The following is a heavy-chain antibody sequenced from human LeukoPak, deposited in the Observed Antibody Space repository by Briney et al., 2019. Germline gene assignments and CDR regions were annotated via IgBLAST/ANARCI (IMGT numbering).Heavy chain of an antibody. CDR2: ISGSGGST. Sequence: GGSLRVSCAASGFAFSSYAMSWVRQAPGKRLEWVSAISGSGGSTYYADSVRGRFPISRDNSKNTLYLQMNSLRAEDKAVYYCASPSSVLYAEYFQHWGQGTLVTVSS. D-gene: IGHD6-19*01. J-gene: IGHJ1*01. CDR1: GFAFSSYA. V-gene: IGHV3-23*01. CDR3: ASPSSVLYAEYFQH.